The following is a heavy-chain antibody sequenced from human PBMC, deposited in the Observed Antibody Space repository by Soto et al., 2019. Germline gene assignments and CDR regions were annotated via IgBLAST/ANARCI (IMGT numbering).Heavy chain of an antibody. V-gene: IGHV3-30-3*01. CDR2: ISYDGSNK. CDR1: GFTFSSYA. D-gene: IGHD3-16*01. Sequence: GGSLRLSCAASGFTFSSYAMHWVRQAPGKGLEWVAVISYDGSNKYYADSVKGRFTISRDNSKNTLYLQMNSLRAEDTALYYCARGGGGAIYYYYGMDVWGQGTTVTVSS. J-gene: IGHJ6*02. CDR3: ARGGGGAIYYYYGMDV.